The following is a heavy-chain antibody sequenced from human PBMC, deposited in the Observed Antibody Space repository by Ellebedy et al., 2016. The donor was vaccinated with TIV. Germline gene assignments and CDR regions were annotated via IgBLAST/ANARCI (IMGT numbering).Heavy chain of an antibody. J-gene: IGHJ4*02. V-gene: IGHV3-23*01. D-gene: IGHD3-10*01. CDR1: GFTFSSYA. CDR3: AKSEGSRSYDDY. Sequence: PGGSLRLSCAASGFTFSSYAMSWVRQAPGKGLEWVSTIGGSDGATYYADSVKGRFTISRDNSKNTLYLQMNSLRAEDTAVYYCAKSEGSRSYDDYWGQGTLVTVSS. CDR2: IGGSDGAT.